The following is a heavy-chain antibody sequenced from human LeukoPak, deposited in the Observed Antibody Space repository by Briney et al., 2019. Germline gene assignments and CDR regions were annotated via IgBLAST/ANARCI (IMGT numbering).Heavy chain of an antibody. J-gene: IGHJ4*02. D-gene: IGHD3-22*01. V-gene: IGHV1-24*01. CDR2: FDPEDGET. CDR3: ATDSYDSSGYPSY. CDR1: GYTLTELS. Sequence: SVKVSCKVSGYTLTELSMHWVRQAPGKGLEWMGGFDPEDGETIYAQKFQGRVTMTEDTSTDTAYMELSSLRSEDTAVYYCATDSYDSSGYPSYWGQGTLVTVSS.